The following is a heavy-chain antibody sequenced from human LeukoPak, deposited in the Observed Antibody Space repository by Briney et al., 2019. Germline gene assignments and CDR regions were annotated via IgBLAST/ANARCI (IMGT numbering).Heavy chain of an antibody. CDR3: ARHVGVWSGQKSYYYYYYYMDV. J-gene: IGHJ6*03. CDR2: IYPGDSDT. V-gene: IGHV5-51*01. Sequence: KCGESLKISCKGSGYSFTSYWIGWVRQMPGKGLEWMGIIYPGDSDTRYSPSFQGQVTISADKSISTAYLQWSSLKASDTAMYYCARHVGVWSGQKSYYYYYYYMDVWGKGTTVTVSS. D-gene: IGHD3-3*01. CDR1: GYSFTSYW.